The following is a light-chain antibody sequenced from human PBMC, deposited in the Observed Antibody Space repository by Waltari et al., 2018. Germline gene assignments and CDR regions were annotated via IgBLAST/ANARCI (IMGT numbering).Light chain of an antibody. Sequence: QSVLTQPPSVSGTPGQRISISCSGGNSNIGSNHFLWSQQPPGAAPNLLIYRTHERPSGVPDRFSGSKSGTSASLAISGLQSGDEGDYYCAAWDDNLSGPWVFGGGTKLTVL. CDR2: RTH. CDR1: NSNIGSNH. CDR3: AAWDDNLSGPWV. V-gene: IGLV1-47*01. J-gene: IGLJ3*02.